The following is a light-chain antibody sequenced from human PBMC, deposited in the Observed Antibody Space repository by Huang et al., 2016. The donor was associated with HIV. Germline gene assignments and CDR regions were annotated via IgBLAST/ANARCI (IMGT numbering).Light chain of an antibody. V-gene: IGKV3-15*01. CDR1: QSVRSN. CDR2: GAS. J-gene: IGKJ2*01. CDR3: QQYDNWPQYT. Sequence: EIVMTQSPATLSVSPGEGATLACRASQSVRSNLAWYQQKPGQAPRLLIFGASIRATGIPARFRGSGSRTEFTLTIRSLQSEAFAVYYCQQYDNWPQYTFGQGTKLDIK.